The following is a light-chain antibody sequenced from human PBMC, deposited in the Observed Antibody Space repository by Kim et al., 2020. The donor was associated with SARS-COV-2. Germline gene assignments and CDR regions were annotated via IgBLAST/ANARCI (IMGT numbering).Light chain of an antibody. CDR3: NSRDSSGKPL. Sequence: SSELTQDPVVSVALGQTVRITCQGDSLRSYYASWYQLKPGQAPILVIYGKYNRPSGIPDRFSGSSLGNTASLTITGAQAEDEAEYHCNSRDSSGKPLFGGGTQLTVL. J-gene: IGLJ3*02. CDR1: SLRSYY. V-gene: IGLV3-19*01. CDR2: GKY.